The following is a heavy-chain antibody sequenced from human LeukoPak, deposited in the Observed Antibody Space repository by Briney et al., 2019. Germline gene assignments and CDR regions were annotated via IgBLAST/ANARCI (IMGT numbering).Heavy chain of an antibody. J-gene: IGHJ4*02. CDR1: GYTFTGHY. V-gene: IGHV1-2*02. D-gene: IGHD6-6*01. Sequence: ASVKVSCKASGYTFTGHYVHWLRQAPGQGLEWMGWINPNTSVTNYAQKFQDRVTMTRDTSTSTVYMELSSLRSEDTAVYYCARDGPRIAALGEDFDYWGQGTLVTVSS. CDR3: ARDGPRIAALGEDFDY. CDR2: INPNTSVT.